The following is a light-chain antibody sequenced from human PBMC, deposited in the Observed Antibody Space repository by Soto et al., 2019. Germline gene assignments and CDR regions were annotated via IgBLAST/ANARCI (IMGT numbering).Light chain of an antibody. J-gene: IGLJ1*01. CDR3: SSYAGSNSYV. V-gene: IGLV2-8*01. Sequence: ALTQPPSASGSPGQSVTISCTGTSSDVGDYNYVSWYQQYPGIAPKLMIYEVSKRPSGVPDRFSGFKSGNTASLTVSGLQAEDEADYYCSSYAGSNSYVFGTGTKVTVL. CDR2: EVS. CDR1: SSDVGDYNY.